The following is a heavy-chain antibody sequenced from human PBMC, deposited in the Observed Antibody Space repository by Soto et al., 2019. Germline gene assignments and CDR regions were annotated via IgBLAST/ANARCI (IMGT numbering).Heavy chain of an antibody. J-gene: IGHJ5*02. CDR3: ARDRGTIVGATTYWFDL. D-gene: IGHD1-26*01. CDR2: INPSGGST. CDR1: GYSFTTYY. V-gene: IGHV1-46*01. Sequence: QVQLVQSGAEVKMSGASVKVSCKASGYSFTTYYMHWVRQAPGQGLEWMAIINPSGGSTIYAQRFQGRVTMTRDTSTSAVYMELSILRSEDTAVYYCARDRGTIVGATTYWFDLWGQGTLVTVSS.